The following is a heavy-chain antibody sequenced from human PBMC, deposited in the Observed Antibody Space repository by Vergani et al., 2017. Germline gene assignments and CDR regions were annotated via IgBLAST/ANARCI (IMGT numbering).Heavy chain of an antibody. J-gene: IGHJ6*02. D-gene: IGHD4-17*01. CDR3: ATPQTVTTGGMEV. CDR1: GYTFTDHY. CDR2: VAPEDGET. Sequence: EVQLVQSGAEVKKPGATMKISCKVSGYTFTDHYMHWVKQAPGKGLEWMGLVAPEDGETIYAEKFKGRVTIAADTYTDTAHFELSSLRSEDTAVYYCATPQTVTTGGMEVWGQGTTVIVSS. V-gene: IGHV1-69-2*01.